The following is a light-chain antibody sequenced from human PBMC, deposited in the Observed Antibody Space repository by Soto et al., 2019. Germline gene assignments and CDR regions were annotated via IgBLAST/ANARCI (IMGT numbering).Light chain of an antibody. Sequence: QLVLTQPPSASASLGASVKVTCTLSSEHTDYAIAWHQQQPEKGPRFLMKVTHDGSHRNGDGIPDRFSGSSSGAERYLTISSLQSEDEADYYCQTWGAGVHVFGGGTKLTVL. J-gene: IGLJ3*02. CDR2: VTHDGSH. CDR1: SEHTDYA. CDR3: QTWGAGVHV. V-gene: IGLV4-69*01.